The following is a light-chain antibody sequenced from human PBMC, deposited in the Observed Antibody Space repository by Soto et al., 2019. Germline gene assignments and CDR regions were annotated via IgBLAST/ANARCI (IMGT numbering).Light chain of an antibody. V-gene: IGLV2-14*01. Sequence: QSALPQPASVSGSPGQSITISCTGTTSDVVGYHYVSWYQQHPVKALKLMIYDVTNRPSGVADRFSGSKSGNTASLTISALQAEDEADYYCSSYTSSSTPYVFGTGTQLTLL. CDR3: SSYTSSSTPYV. CDR2: DVT. CDR1: TSDVVGYHY. J-gene: IGLJ1*01.